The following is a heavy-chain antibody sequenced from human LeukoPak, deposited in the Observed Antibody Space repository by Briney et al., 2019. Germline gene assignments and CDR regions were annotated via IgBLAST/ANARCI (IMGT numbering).Heavy chain of an antibody. CDR1: GYTLTELS. D-gene: IGHD3-10*01. CDR2: FDPEDGET. CDR3: ATDGLGITMVRGVPPQGY. J-gene: IGHJ4*02. Sequence: ASVKVSCKVSGYTLTELSMHWVRQAPGKGLEWMGGFDPEDGETIYAQKFQGRVTMTEDTSTDTAYMELSSLRSEDTAVYYCATDGLGITMVRGVPPQGYWGQGTLVTVSS. V-gene: IGHV1-24*01.